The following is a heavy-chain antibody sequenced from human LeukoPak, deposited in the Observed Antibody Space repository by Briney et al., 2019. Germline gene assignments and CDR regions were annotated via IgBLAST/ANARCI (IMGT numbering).Heavy chain of an antibody. CDR1: GFTFSSYD. CDR2: IGTAGDT. V-gene: IGHV3-13*01. J-gene: IGHJ3*02. D-gene: IGHD3-22*01. Sequence: GGSLRLSCAASGFTFSSYDMHWVRQATGKGREWVSAIGTAGDTYYPGSVKGRFTISRENAKNSLYLQMNSLRAGDTAVYYCARGYYYDSSGYYYYNDAFDIWGQGTMVTVSS. CDR3: ARGYYYDSSGYYYYNDAFDI.